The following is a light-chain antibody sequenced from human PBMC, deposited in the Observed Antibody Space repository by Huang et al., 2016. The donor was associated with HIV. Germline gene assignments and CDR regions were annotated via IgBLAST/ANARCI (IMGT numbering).Light chain of an antibody. V-gene: IGKV2-28*01. CDR2: LGS. Sequence: DIVMTQSPLSLPVTPGEPASISCRSSQSLLHTSTYNSLDWFLQKPGQSPQLLIYLGSTRASGVPDRFSGSGSGTYFTLNISRVEAEDVGVYYCMQALQTPLTFGGGTKVEIK. CDR3: MQALQTPLT. J-gene: IGKJ4*01. CDR1: QSLLHTSTYNS.